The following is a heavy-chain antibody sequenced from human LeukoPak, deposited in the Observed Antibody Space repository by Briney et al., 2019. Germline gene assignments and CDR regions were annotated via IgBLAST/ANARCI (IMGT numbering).Heavy chain of an antibody. D-gene: IGHD6-13*01. CDR1: GFTFSNYG. Sequence: GGSLRLSCAASGFTFSNYGMTWVRQAPGKGLEWVSAISGSGGSTYYADSVKGRFTISRDNSKNTLYLQMNSLSAEDTAVYYCAKVYSPTYCYYYYMDVWGKGTTVTVSS. CDR2: ISGSGGST. CDR3: AKVYSPTYCYYYYMDV. J-gene: IGHJ6*03. V-gene: IGHV3-23*01.